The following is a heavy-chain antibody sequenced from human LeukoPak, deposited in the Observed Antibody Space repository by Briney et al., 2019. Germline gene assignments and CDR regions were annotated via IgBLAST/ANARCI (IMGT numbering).Heavy chain of an antibody. CDR3: AKDLGATRGYYFDY. CDR2: ISNSGGNT. Sequence: GGSLRLSCAASKFTFGNYAMSWVRQAPGRGLEWVSAISNSGGNTYYADSVKGRFTISRDNSKNTLYLQINSLIAEDTAVYYRAKDLGATRGYYFDYWGQGTLVTVSS. V-gene: IGHV3-23*01. D-gene: IGHD1-26*01. CDR1: KFTFGNYA. J-gene: IGHJ4*02.